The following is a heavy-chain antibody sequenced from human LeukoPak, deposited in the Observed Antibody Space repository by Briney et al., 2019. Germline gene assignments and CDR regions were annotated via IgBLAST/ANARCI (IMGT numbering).Heavy chain of an antibody. D-gene: IGHD2-2*01. J-gene: IGHJ6*02. CDR3: ARARVYCSSTSCLPTDV. CDR2: INAGNGNT. CDR1: GYTFTSYA. V-gene: IGHV1-3*01. Sequence: ASVKVSCKASGYTFTSYAMHWVRQAPGQRLEWMGWINAGNGNTKYSRKFQGRVTITRDTSASTAYMELSSLRSEDTAVYYCARARVYCSSTSCLPTDVWGQGTTVTVSS.